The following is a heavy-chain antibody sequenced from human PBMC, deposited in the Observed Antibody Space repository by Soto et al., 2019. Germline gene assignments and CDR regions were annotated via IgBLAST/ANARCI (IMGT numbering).Heavy chain of an antibody. V-gene: IGHV1-69*13. D-gene: IGHD3-3*01. CDR3: ARVLRFLDDDGEGWFDP. CDR1: GGTFSSYA. Sequence: ASVKVSCKASGGTFSSYAISWVRQAPGQGLEWMGGIIPIFGTANYAQKFQGRVTITADESTSTAYMELSSLRSEDTAVYYCARVLRFLDDDGEGWFDPWGQGTLVTVSS. CDR2: IIPIFGTA. J-gene: IGHJ5*02.